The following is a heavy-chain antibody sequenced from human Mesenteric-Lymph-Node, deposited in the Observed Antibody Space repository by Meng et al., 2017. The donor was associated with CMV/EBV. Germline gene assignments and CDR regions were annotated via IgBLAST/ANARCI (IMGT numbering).Heavy chain of an antibody. V-gene: IGHV3-30*04. J-gene: IGHJ4*02. CDR3: ARDGGGFNSSPFDY. CDR1: GFTFSSHA. CDR2: TSYDANSQ. Sequence: GESLKISCAASGFTFSSHAMHWVRQAPGKGLEWVAVTSYDANSQYYTDSVKGRFTISRDNSHNMLYLQMNSLRVDDTAVYYCARDGGGFNSSPFDYWGQGTLVTSPQ. D-gene: IGHD3-16*01.